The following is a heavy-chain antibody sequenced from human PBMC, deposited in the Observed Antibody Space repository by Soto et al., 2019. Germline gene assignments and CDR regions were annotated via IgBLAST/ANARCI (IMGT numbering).Heavy chain of an antibody. J-gene: IGHJ4*02. CDR1: GFTFSGSA. D-gene: IGHD3-3*01. Sequence: EVQLVESGGGLVQPGGSLKLSCAASGFTFSGSAMHWVRQASGKGLEWVGRIRSKANSYATAYAASVKGRFTISRDDSKNTAYLQMNSLKTEDTAVYYCTSTFGVVIFWGQGTLVTVSS. CDR3: TSTFGVVIF. CDR2: IRSKANSYAT. V-gene: IGHV3-73*02.